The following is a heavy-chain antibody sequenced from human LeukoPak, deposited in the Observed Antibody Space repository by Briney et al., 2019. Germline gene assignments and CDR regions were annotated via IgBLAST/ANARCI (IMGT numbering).Heavy chain of an antibody. CDR2: IKQGGSET. Sequence: HPGGSLRLSCAASGFTFSAYWMSWVRQAPGKGLEWVANIKQGGSETHYVDSMKGRFTISRDNTKNSLYLQMNSLRAEDTALYYCARKQLVDYNFYYMDVWGKGTTVTVSS. CDR3: ARKQLVDYNFYYMDV. V-gene: IGHV3-7*05. J-gene: IGHJ6*03. CDR1: GFTFSAYW. D-gene: IGHD6-6*01.